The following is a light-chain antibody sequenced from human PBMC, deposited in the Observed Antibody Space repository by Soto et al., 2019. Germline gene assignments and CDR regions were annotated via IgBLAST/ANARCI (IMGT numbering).Light chain of an antibody. J-gene: IGLJ1*01. V-gene: IGLV2-23*01. CDR2: EDT. CDR1: SSDVGSYNL. Sequence: QSALTQPASVSGSPGQSIAISCTGTSSDVGSYNLVSWYQQHPGKAPKLMIYEDTKRPSGVSNRFSGSKSGNTASLTISGLQAEDEADYYCCSSAGSSLYVFGSGTKLTVL. CDR3: CSSAGSSLYV.